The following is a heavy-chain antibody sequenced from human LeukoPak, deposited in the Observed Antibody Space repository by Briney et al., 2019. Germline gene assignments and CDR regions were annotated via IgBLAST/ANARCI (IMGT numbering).Heavy chain of an antibody. CDR3: ARHGGTMVRATGAFDI. Sequence: SETLSLTCTVSGGSISSSSYYWGWIRQPPGKGLEWIGSIYYSGRTYYNASLKSRVTISVDTSKKQFSLKLSSVTASDTAVYYCARHGGTMVRATGAFDIWGQGTMVTVSS. D-gene: IGHD3-10*01. J-gene: IGHJ3*02. CDR1: GGSISSSSYY. CDR2: IYYSGRT. V-gene: IGHV4-39*01.